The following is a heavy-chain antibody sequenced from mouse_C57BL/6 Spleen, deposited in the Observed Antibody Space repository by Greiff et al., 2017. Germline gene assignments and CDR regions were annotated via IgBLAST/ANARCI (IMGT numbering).Heavy chain of an antibody. V-gene: IGHV5-17*01. Sequence: EVQLVESGGGLVKPGGSLKLSCAASGFTFSDYGMHGVRQAPEKGLEWVAYISSGSSTIYYADTVKGRFTISRDNAKNTLFLQMTSLRSEDTAMYYCARHGYYPMDYWGQGTSVTVSS. CDR1: GFTFSDYG. CDR2: ISSGSSTI. J-gene: IGHJ4*01. CDR3: ARHGYYPMDY.